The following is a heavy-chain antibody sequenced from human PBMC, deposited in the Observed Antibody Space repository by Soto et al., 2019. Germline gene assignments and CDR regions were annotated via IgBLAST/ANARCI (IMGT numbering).Heavy chain of an antibody. Sequence: GASVKVSCKASGYTFTSYGISWVRQAPGQGLEWMGWISAYNGNTNYAQKLQGRVTMTTDTSTSTAYMELRSLRSDDTAVYYCARVCGGDCSYYYGMDVWGQGTTVTVSS. CDR1: GYTFTSYG. V-gene: IGHV1-18*01. CDR3: ARVCGGDCSYYYGMDV. CDR2: ISAYNGNT. J-gene: IGHJ6*02. D-gene: IGHD2-21*02.